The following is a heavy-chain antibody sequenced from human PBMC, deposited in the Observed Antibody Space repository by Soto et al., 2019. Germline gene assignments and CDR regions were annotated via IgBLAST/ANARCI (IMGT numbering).Heavy chain of an antibody. CDR1: GGSVSSGSYY. J-gene: IGHJ4*02. CDR2: IYYSGST. V-gene: IGHV4-61*01. CDR3: ARDYGDYYFDY. D-gene: IGHD4-17*01. Sequence: SETLSLTCTVSGGSVSSGSYYWSWIRQPPGKGLEWIGYIYYSGSTNYNPSLKSRVTISVDTSKNQFSLKLSSVTAADTAVYYCARDYGDYYFDYWGQGTLVTVSS.